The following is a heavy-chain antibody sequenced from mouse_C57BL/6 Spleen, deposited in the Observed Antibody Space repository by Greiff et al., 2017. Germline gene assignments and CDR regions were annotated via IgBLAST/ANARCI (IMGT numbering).Heavy chain of an antibody. V-gene: IGHV1-55*01. CDR3: ARRDYYGSYYFDY. J-gene: IGHJ2*01. CDR2: IYPGSGST. CDR1: GYTFTSYW. D-gene: IGHD1-1*02. Sequence: QVQLQQPGAELVKPGASVQMSCKASGYTFTSYWIPWVTQRPGQGLEWIGVIYPGSGSTNYHEKFNSKATLTVDTSYSTDYMQLSSLTSKISAVYYCARRDYYGSYYFDYWGQGTTLTVSS.